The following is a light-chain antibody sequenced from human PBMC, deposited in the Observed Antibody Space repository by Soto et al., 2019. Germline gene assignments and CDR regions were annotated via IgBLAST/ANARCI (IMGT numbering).Light chain of an antibody. CDR3: GSFSSSTTLYV. J-gene: IGLJ1*01. CDR1: SSDVGGYKY. CDR2: EVS. Sequence: LSQPASVSGSPGQSITISCTGTSSDVGGYKYVSWYQHHADKAPKLMIYEVSNRPSGVSNRFSGSKSGNTASLTIYGLQAEDEADYYCGSFSSSTTLYVFGTGTMVTVL. V-gene: IGLV2-14*01.